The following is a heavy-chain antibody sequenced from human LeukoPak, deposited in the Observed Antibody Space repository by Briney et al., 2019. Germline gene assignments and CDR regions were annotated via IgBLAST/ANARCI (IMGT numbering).Heavy chain of an antibody. Sequence: SETLSLTCAVYGGSFSGYYWSWIRQPPGKGLEWIGEINHSGSTNYNPSLKSRVTISVDTPKNQFSLKLSSVTAADTAVYYCARGHSSSSYAFDIWGQGTMVTVSS. CDR2: INHSGST. D-gene: IGHD6-6*01. CDR3: ARGHSSSSYAFDI. CDR1: GGSFSGYY. J-gene: IGHJ3*02. V-gene: IGHV4-34*01.